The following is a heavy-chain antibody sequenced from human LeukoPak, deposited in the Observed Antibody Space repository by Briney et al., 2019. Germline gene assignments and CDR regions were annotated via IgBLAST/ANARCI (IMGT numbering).Heavy chain of an antibody. D-gene: IGHD3-10*01. Sequence: PGGSLRLSCAASGFTFSSYGMHWVRLAPGKGLEWVAFIRYDGSNKYYADSVKGRFTISRDNSKNTLYLQMNSLRAEDTAVYYCAKVYGGLLPDYFDYWGQGTLVTVSS. CDR3: AKVYGGLLPDYFDY. J-gene: IGHJ4*02. CDR2: IRYDGSNK. CDR1: GFTFSSYG. V-gene: IGHV3-30*02.